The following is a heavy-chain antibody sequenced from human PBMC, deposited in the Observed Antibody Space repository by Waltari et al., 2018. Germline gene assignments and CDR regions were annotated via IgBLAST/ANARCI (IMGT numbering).Heavy chain of an antibody. CDR1: GFTFSSYA. CDR2: MSGRCGST. V-gene: IGHV3-23*01. Sequence: EVQLLESGGGLVQPGGSLRLSCAASGFTFSSYAMSWVRQAPGKGLEWGSAMSGRCGSTYYADSLKGRFTISRDNSKNTLYLQMNSLRAEDTAVYYCAKDPSDGWFDPWGQGTLVTVSS. J-gene: IGHJ5*02. CDR3: AKDPSDGWFDP.